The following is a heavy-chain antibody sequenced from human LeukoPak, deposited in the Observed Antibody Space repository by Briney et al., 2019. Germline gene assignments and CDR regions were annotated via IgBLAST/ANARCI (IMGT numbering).Heavy chain of an antibody. V-gene: IGHV3-74*01. CDR2: INSDGSST. Sequence: PGGSLRLSCAASGFTFSSYWMHWVRQAPGKGLVWVSRINSDGSSTSYADSVKGRFTISRDNARNTLYLQMNSLRAEDTAVYYCARASGWVYFDYWGQGTLVTVSS. CDR3: ARASGWVYFDY. J-gene: IGHJ4*02. D-gene: IGHD6-19*01. CDR1: GFTFSSYW.